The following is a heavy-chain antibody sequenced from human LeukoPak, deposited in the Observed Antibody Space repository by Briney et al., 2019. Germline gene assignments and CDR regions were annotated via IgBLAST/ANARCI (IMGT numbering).Heavy chain of an antibody. CDR3: ARETGYSSSWPLAY. Sequence: PGGSLRLSCAASGFTFSSYAMHCVRQAPGKGLEWVAYLSYDGSTKHYADSVKGRFTISRDDSTNTLYLQMNSLRAEDTSVYYCARETGYSSSWPLAYWGQGTLVTVSS. V-gene: IGHV3-30-3*01. D-gene: IGHD6-13*01. CDR1: GFTFSSYA. J-gene: IGHJ4*02. CDR2: LSYDGSTK.